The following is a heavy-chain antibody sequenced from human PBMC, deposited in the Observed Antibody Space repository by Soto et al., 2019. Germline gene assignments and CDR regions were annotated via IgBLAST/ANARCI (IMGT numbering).Heavy chain of an antibody. CDR3: SGERTSDGRSFLTYHGLDV. Sequence: QVQLVESGGGVVQPGRSLRLSCAASGFTFSNYAIHWVRQAPGKGLEWVAVIAHDGSYKFYADSVKGRFTISRDNSDNTLHLQLRSLRVEDTAVYYCSGERTSDGRSFLTYHGLDVWGQGATVTVSS. V-gene: IGHV3-30-3*01. J-gene: IGHJ6*02. CDR2: IAHDGSYK. D-gene: IGHD2-15*01. CDR1: GFTFSNYA.